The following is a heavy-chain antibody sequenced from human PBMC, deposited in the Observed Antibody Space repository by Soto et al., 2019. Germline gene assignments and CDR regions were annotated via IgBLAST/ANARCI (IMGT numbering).Heavy chain of an antibody. V-gene: IGHV4-34*01. CDR3: ARVERGTVTTVVDAFDI. D-gene: IGHD1-1*01. CDR1: GGFVSSGSYY. CDR2: MSHGGGT. J-gene: IGHJ3*02. Sequence: QVQLQQWGAGLLKPSETLSLTCAVYGGFVSSGSYYWSWIRKPPGKGLERIGEMSHGGGTHFNPSLKSRVTISVDTSKNQFSLRMSSVTAADTALYYCARVERGTVTTVVDAFDIWGPGTMVTVSS.